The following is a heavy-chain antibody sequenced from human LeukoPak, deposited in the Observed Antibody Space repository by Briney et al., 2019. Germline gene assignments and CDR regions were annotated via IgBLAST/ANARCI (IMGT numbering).Heavy chain of an antibody. CDR3: TTSYSGNSWYDWFGP. CDR1: GFTFSGSS. V-gene: IGHV3-73*01. CDR2: IRTKANSYAT. Sequence: GGTLRLSCAASGFTFSGSSIHWVRQASGKGLEWVGLIRTKANSYATAYAASVTGRFTISRDDSKDTSYLQMNSLKTEDTALYFCTTSYSGNSWYDWFGPWGQGTLVTVSS. J-gene: IGHJ5*02. D-gene: IGHD6-13*01.